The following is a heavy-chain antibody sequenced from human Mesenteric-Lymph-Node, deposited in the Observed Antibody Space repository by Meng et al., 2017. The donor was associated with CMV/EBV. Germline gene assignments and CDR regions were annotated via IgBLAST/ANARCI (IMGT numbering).Heavy chain of an antibody. CDR2: ISGSGVTT. CDR1: RFSFSEYA. D-gene: IGHD1-26*01. CDR3: ANDLGAAPAY. Sequence: GGSLRLSCAASRFSFSEYAMNWVRQAPGKGPEWVSRISGSGVTTYYADSVKGRFTISRDNSKYTLYLQMNSLRADDTALYYCANDLGAAPAYWGQGTLV. J-gene: IGHJ4*02. V-gene: IGHV3-23*01.